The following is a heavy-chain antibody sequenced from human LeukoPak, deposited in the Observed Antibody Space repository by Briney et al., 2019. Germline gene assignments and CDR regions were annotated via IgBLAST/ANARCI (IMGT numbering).Heavy chain of an antibody. V-gene: IGHV1-69*04. CDR3: ARDTVTTYYNWFDP. CDR2: IIPIFGIA. Sequence: VASVKVSCKASGGTFSSYAISWARQAPGQGLEWMGRIIPIFGIANYAQKFQGRVTITADKSTSTAYMGLSSLRSEDTAVYYCARDTVTTYYNWFDPWGQGTLVTVSS. CDR1: GGTFSSYA. D-gene: IGHD4-17*01. J-gene: IGHJ5*02.